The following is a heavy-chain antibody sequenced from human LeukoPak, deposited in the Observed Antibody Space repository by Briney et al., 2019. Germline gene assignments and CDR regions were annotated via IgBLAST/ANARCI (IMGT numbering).Heavy chain of an antibody. V-gene: IGHV5-51*01. CDR3: AREDTAMSEDAFDI. Sequence: KGGESLKISCKGSGYSFTSYWIGWVRQMPGKGLEWMGIIYPGDSDTRYSPSFQGQVTISADKSISTVYLQWSSLKASDTAMYYCAREDTAMSEDAFDIWGQGTMVTVSS. J-gene: IGHJ3*02. D-gene: IGHD5-18*01. CDR2: IYPGDSDT. CDR1: GYSFTSYW.